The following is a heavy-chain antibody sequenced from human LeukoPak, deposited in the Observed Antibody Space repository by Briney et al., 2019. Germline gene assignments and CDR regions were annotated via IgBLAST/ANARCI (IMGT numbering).Heavy chain of an antibody. V-gene: IGHV3-15*01. D-gene: IGHD3-22*01. CDR3: TTDPYDSSGYFDY. J-gene: IGHJ4*02. Sequence: PGGSLRLSCAASGFTFTNAWMGWVRQAPGKGLEWVGRIKSKTDGGTTDYAAPVKGRFTISRDDSENTLYLQMNSLKTEDTAVYYCTTDPYDSSGYFDYWGKGTLVTVSS. CDR1: GFTFTNAW. CDR2: IKSKTDGGTT.